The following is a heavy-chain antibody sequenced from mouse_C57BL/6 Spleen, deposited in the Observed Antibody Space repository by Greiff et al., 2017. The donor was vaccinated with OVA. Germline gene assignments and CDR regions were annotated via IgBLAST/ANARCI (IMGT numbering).Heavy chain of an antibody. CDR3: ARHRDYLYYAMDY. CDR2: IYPGSGST. V-gene: IGHV1-55*01. D-gene: IGHD2-4*01. J-gene: IGHJ4*01. Sequence: QVQLKQSGAELVKPGASVKMSCKASGYTFTSYWITWVKQRPGQGLEWIGDIYPGSGSTNYNEKFKSKATLTVDTSSSTAYMQLSSLTSEDSAVYYCARHRDYLYYAMDYWGQGTSVTVSS. CDR1: GYTFTSYW.